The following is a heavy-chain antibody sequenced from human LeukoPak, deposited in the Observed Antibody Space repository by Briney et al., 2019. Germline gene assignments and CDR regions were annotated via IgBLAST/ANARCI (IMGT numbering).Heavy chain of an antibody. CDR3: SRAPLFRSGDY. CDR2: INPSGGST. J-gene: IGHJ4*02. CDR1: GYTFTSYY. Sequence: PWASVKVSCKASGYTFTSYYMHWVRQAPGQGLEWMGIINPSGGSTSYAQKFQGRVTMTRDMSTSTVYMELSSLRSEDTAVYYCSRAPLFRSGDYWGQGTLVTVSS. V-gene: IGHV1-46*01.